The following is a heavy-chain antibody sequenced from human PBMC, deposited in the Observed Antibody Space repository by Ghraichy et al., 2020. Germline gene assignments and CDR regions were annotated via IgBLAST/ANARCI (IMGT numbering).Heavy chain of an antibody. J-gene: IGHJ4*02. Sequence: ETLSLTCTVSGGSISVYYWSWIRQPPGKGLEWIGYIYDSGTTDYNPSLTDYNPSLKSRVTISVDTSKNQFSLKLSSVTAADTAIYYCARNKGGYTSVDFWGQGILVTVSS. CDR1: GGSISVYY. V-gene: IGHV4-59*01. CDR3: ARNKGGYTSVDF. CDR2: IYDSGTTDYNPSLT. D-gene: IGHD5-12*01.